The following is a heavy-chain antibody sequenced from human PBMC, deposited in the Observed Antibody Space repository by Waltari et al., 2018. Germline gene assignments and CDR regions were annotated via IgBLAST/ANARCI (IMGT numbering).Heavy chain of an antibody. CDR2: VSYDGGTK. Sequence: QVQLVESGVDVVQPGRSLRLSCAASGFTFVHSGLQWVRQAPGKGLEWVAVVSYDGGTKYYAESVKGRFTISRDNSKNTLYLQMNSLRAEDTAVYYCAKEVGVSGTSYMSYFDHWGQGSLVTVSS. V-gene: IGHV3-30*18. J-gene: IGHJ4*02. D-gene: IGHD3-10*01. CDR3: AKEVGVSGTSYMSYFDH. CDR1: GFTFVHSG.